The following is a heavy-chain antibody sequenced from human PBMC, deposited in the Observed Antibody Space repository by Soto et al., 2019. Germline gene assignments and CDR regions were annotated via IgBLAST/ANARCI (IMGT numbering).Heavy chain of an antibody. Sequence: ASVKVSCKASGYTFTSYAMHWVRQAPGQRLEWMGWINAGNGNTKYSQKFQGRVTITRDTSTSTAYMELRSLRSDDTALYYCARTTVTASYYYMDVWGKGSTVTVSS. J-gene: IGHJ6*03. D-gene: IGHD4-17*01. V-gene: IGHV1-3*01. CDR3: ARTTVTASYYYMDV. CDR2: INAGNGNT. CDR1: GYTFTSYA.